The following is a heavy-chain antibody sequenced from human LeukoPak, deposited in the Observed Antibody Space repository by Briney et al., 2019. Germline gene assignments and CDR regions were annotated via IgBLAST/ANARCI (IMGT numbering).Heavy chain of an antibody. J-gene: IGHJ4*02. CDR3: ARDRLTGSSGFDY. D-gene: IGHD3-9*01. CDR1: GYTFTGYY. CDR2: INPNSGGT. V-gene: IGHV1-2*02. Sequence: ASVKVSCKASGYTFTGYYMHWVRQASGQGREWGGWINPNSGGTNYGQKFQGTVTINRDTSISTAYMELSRLRSDDTAVYYCARDRLTGSSGFDYWGQGNLVTVSS.